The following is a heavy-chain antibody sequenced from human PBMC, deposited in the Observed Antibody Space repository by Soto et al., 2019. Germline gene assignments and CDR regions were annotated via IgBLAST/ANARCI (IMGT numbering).Heavy chain of an antibody. V-gene: IGHV5-51*01. CDR1: GYSFTNYW. CDR2: IYPGDSDT. CDR3: ARHGTSSGSWVGP. Sequence: GESLKISCKGSGYSFTNYWIVWVRQMPGKGLEWMGIIYPGDSDTRYSPSFQGQVTISVDKSINTAYFQWSSLKALDTAMYYCARHGTSSGSWVGPWGQGTLVTVSS. D-gene: IGHD2-2*01. J-gene: IGHJ5*02.